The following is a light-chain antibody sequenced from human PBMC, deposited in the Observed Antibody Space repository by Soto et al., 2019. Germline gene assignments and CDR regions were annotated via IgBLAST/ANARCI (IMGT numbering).Light chain of an antibody. CDR3: SSYTSSSTLV. Sequence: QSALTQPASLSGSPGQSITISCTGTSSDVGGYNYVSWYQQHPGKAPKLMIYDVSNRPSGVSNRFSGCKSGNTASLTISGIQTEDEADYYCSSYTSSSTLVFGTGTKVTVL. CDR2: DVS. CDR1: SSDVGGYNY. V-gene: IGLV2-14*01. J-gene: IGLJ1*01.